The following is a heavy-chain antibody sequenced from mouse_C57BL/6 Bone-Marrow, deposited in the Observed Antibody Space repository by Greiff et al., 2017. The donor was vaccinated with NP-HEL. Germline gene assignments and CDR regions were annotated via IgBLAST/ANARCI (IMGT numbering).Heavy chain of an antibody. CDR3: ARSGGYDKKLDY. CDR1: GYAFSSSW. CDR2: IYPGGGTT. D-gene: IGHD2-2*01. Sequence: QVQLQQSGPELVKPGASVKISCKASGYAFSSSWMNWVKQRPGQGLEWIGRIYPGGGTTNYNGKFKGKATLTADKSSSTAYMQLSSLTSEDSAVYFCARSGGYDKKLDYWGQGTTLTVSS. V-gene: IGHV1-82*01. J-gene: IGHJ2*01.